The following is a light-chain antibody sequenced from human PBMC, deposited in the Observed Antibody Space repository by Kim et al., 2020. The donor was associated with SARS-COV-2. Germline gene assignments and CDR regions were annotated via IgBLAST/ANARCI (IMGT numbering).Light chain of an antibody. Sequence: QSVLPPPPSVSGAPGQSVTISCTGSSSNIGADSDVHWYQHLPGTAPKLLIFGDTTRASGVPGRFSGSKSGTSASLAITGLQAEDEGDYYCHSYDSGLTGYVFGSGTKVTVL. CDR3: HSYDSGLTGYV. CDR2: GDT. J-gene: IGLJ1*01. V-gene: IGLV1-40*01. CDR1: SSNIGADSD.